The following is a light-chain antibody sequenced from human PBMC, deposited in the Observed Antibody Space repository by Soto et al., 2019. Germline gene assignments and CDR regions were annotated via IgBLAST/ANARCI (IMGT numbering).Light chain of an antibody. CDR3: FSFTTDWTHV. Sequence: QSALTQPASVSGSPGQSITISCTGSSSDIGAYNYVSWLQQYPGKAPKLIISEVSNRPSGVSNRFSGSKSGTAASLTISGLQTEDEADYFCFSFTTDWTHVFGNGTKVTVL. CDR1: SSDIGAYNY. V-gene: IGLV2-14*01. CDR2: EVS. J-gene: IGLJ1*01.